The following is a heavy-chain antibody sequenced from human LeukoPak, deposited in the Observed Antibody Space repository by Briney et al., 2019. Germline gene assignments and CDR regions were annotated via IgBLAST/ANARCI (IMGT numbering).Heavy chain of an antibody. CDR2: IYPGDSDT. Sequence: GESLKISCKGSGYSFTSYGIGWVRQMPGKGLEWMGIIYPGDSDTRYSPSFQGQVTISADKSISTAYLQWSSLKASDTAMYYCARLRWYCSGGSCYSGYNWFDPWGQGTLVTVSS. J-gene: IGHJ5*02. D-gene: IGHD2-15*01. CDR1: GYSFTSYG. V-gene: IGHV5-51*01. CDR3: ARLRWYCSGGSCYSGYNWFDP.